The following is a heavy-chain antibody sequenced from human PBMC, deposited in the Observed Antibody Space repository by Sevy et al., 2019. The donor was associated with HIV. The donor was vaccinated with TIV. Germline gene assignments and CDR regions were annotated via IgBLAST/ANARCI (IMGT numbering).Heavy chain of an antibody. D-gene: IGHD4-17*01. V-gene: IGHV3-23*01. CDR3: AKGDEPAADYADYVPNAFDI. J-gene: IGHJ3*02. CDR1: GFTFRSYA. Sequence: GGSLRLSCAVSGFTFRSYAMSWVRQAPGKGLEWVSRISGPGALTYYAESVKGRFTISRDNSKNTLFLQMNSLRAEDTALYYCAKGDEPAADYADYVPNAFDIWGQGTMVTVSS. CDR2: ISGPGALT.